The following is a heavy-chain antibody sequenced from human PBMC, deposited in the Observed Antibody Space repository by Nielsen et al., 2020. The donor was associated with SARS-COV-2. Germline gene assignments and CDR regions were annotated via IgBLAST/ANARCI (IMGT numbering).Heavy chain of an antibody. CDR3: TRDGTRGFGP. V-gene: IGHV4-61*01. D-gene: IGHD1-26*01. Sequence: SETLSLTCIVSGGSISTGSHYWSWIRQPPGKGLEWIGYIFYRGNTNYNPSLKSRVTISVDTSKNQFSLKVNSVTAADTAVYYCTRDGTRGFGPWGQGTLVTVSS. CDR2: IFYRGNT. J-gene: IGHJ5*02. CDR1: GGSISTGSHY.